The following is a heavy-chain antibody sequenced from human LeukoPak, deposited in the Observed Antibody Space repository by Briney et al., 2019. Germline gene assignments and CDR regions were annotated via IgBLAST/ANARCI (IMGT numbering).Heavy chain of an antibody. CDR3: AKPASSGLPYYFDY. CDR1: EFSVGSNY. V-gene: IGHV3-66*04. CDR2: IYSGGST. D-gene: IGHD3-22*01. Sequence: GGSLRLSCAASEFSVGSNYMTWVRQAPGKGLEWVSLIYSGGSTYYADSVKGRFTISRDNSKNSLYLQMNSLRAEDTAVYYCAKPASSGLPYYFDYWGQGTLVTVSS. J-gene: IGHJ4*02.